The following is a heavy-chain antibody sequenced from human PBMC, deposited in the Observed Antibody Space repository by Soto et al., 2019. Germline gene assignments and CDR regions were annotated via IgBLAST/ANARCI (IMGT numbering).Heavy chain of an antibody. D-gene: IGHD4-17*01. CDR3: AAGVTTFDY. J-gene: IGHJ4*02. CDR1: GTSLSGLP. Sequence: GASVKVSCKVSGTSLSGLPMHWVRQAPGKGLEWMGSLDYEEGERSFAHRFQGRLTVTEDTSTDTAYMELSSLMSEDTAVYYCAAGVTTFDYWGQGTLFTVSS. CDR2: LDYEEGER. V-gene: IGHV1-24*01.